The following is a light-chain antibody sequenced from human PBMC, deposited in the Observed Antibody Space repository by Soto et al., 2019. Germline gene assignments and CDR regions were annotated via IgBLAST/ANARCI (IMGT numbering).Light chain of an antibody. V-gene: IGKV3D-20*02. Sequence: EIVLTQSPATLSLSPGERATLSCRASRGVTTTYLAWYQHKPGQAPRLLIYGASNRATGIPDRFSGSGSGTDFTLTISSLEPEDFSVYYCQQLGNWPRVTFGPGTKVDIK. CDR3: QQLGNWPRVT. CDR1: RGVTTTY. CDR2: GAS. J-gene: IGKJ3*01.